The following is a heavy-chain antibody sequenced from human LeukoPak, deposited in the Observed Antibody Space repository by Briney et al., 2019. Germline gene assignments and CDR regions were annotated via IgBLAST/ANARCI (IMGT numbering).Heavy chain of an antibody. J-gene: IGHJ4*02. V-gene: IGHV1-2*02. CDR2: INPNSGGT. D-gene: IGHD6-19*01. Sequence: GASVTVSCKASGYTFTGYYIHWVRQAPGQGLEWMGWINPNSGGTKYAQKFQGRVTMTRDTSISTAYMKLSSLTSDDTALDYCATDGAVAGTAYPEYWGQGTLVTVSS. CDR1: GYTFTGYY. CDR3: ATDGAVAGTAYPEY.